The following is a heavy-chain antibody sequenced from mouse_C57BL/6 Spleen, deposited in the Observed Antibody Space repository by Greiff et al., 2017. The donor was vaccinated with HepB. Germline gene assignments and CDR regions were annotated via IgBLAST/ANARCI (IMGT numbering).Heavy chain of an antibody. CDR2: IHPNSGST. CDR1: GYTFTSYW. J-gene: IGHJ2*01. D-gene: IGHD1-1*01. Sequence: QVQLQQPGAELVKPGASVKLSCKASGYTFTSYWMHWVKQRPGQGLEWIGMIHPNSGSTNYNEKFKSKATLTVYKSSSTAYMQLSSLTSEDSAVYYCARSSRPSITRFDYWGQGTTLTVSS. CDR3: ARSSRPSITRFDY. V-gene: IGHV1-64*01.